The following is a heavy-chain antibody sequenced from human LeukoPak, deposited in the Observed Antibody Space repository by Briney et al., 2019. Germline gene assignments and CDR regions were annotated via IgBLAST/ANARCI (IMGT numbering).Heavy chain of an antibody. D-gene: IGHD4-4*01. Sequence: PGGSLRLSCAASGFTFSSYGMHWVRQAPGKGLEWVAVIWYDGSNKYYADSVKGRFTISRDNSKNTLYLQMNSLRAEDTAVYYCAKDLLKHDYRRLRYYYGMDVWGQGTTVTVSS. CDR3: AKDLLKHDYRRLRYYYGMDV. J-gene: IGHJ6*02. CDR2: IWYDGSNK. CDR1: GFTFSSYG. V-gene: IGHV3-33*06.